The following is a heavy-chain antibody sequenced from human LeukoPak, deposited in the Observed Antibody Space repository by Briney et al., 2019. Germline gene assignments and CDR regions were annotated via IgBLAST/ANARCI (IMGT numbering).Heavy chain of an antibody. CDR2: ISGSGGST. CDR3: AKVRYYDILTGYFDY. J-gene: IGHJ4*02. V-gene: IGHV3-23*01. Sequence: GGSLRLSCAAPGFTFSSHAMSWVRQAPGKGLEWVSAISGSGGSTYYADSVKGRFTISRDNSKNTLYLQMSRLRAEDTAVYYCAKVRYYDILTGYFDYWGQGTLVTVSS. D-gene: IGHD3-9*01. CDR1: GFTFSSHA.